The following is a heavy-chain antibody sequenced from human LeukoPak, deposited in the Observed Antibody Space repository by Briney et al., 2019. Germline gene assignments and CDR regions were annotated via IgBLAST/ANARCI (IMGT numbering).Heavy chain of an antibody. D-gene: IGHD6-19*01. CDR3: ARGGIQVSGIDEFDY. J-gene: IGHJ4*02. V-gene: IGHV3-13*01. CDR1: GFTFIDYD. Sequence: GGSLRLSCAASGFTFIDYDMHWVRHVIGKGLEWVSAIGIRGDTHYSGSVKGRFTISRENAESSLYLQMNSLRAEDTAVYYCARGGIQVSGIDEFDYWGQGALVTVSS. CDR2: IGIRGDT.